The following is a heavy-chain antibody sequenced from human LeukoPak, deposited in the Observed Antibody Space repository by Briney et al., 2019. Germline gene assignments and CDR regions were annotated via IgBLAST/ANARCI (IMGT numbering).Heavy chain of an antibody. J-gene: IGHJ3*02. CDR3: ARRKDTELPGVYAFDI. V-gene: IGHV4-38-2*01. CDR1: GYSISSGYY. Sequence: PSETLSLTCAVSGYSISSGYYWGWIRQPPGKGLEWIGSIYHSGSTYYNPSLESRVTISVDTSKNQFSLKLSSVTAADTAVYYCARRKDTELPGVYAFDIWGQGTMVTVSS. D-gene: IGHD1-14*01. CDR2: IYHSGST.